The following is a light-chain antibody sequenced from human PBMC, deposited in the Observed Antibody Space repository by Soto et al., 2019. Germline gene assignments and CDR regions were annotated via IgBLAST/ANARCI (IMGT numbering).Light chain of an antibody. CDR2: GAS. CDR1: QSVSSSY. CDR3: QQYGSSSLT. Sequence: EIVLTQSPGTLSLSPGERATLSCRASQSVSSSYLAWYQQKPGQAPRLLIYGASSRATGIPDRFSGSGSGTDFTLTISRLEPEDFPVYYCQQYGSSSLTFGGGTKVEIK. V-gene: IGKV3-20*01. J-gene: IGKJ4*01.